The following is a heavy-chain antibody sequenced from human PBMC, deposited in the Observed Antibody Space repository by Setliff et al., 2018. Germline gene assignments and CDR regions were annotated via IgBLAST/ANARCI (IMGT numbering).Heavy chain of an antibody. CDR3: TRHEDRNKCTSSSCYRENDAFDV. Sequence: GESLTLSCKASGYIFTNYWIGWVRQMPGEGLEWTGVIYPGDSDTRYSPSFQGQVTISADKSINTAYLQWSSLKASDTAIYYCTRHEDRNKCTSSSCYRENDAFDVWGQGAMVTVSS. CDR2: IYPGDSDT. CDR1: GYIFTNYW. D-gene: IGHD2-2*01. V-gene: IGHV5-51*01. J-gene: IGHJ3*01.